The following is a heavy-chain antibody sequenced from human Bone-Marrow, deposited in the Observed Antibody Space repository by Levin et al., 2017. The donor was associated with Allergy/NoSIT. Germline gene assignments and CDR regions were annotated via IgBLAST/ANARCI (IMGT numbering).Heavy chain of an antibody. CDR2: IWYDGSNK. V-gene: IGHV3-33*01. Sequence: GESLKISCAASGFTFSSYGMHWVRQAPGKGLEWVAVIWYDGSNKYYADSVKGRFTISRDNSKNTLYLQMNSLRAEDTAVYYCARDRYCSGGSCYWGDAFDIWGQGTMVTVSS. CDR3: ARDRYCSGGSCYWGDAFDI. CDR1: GFTFSSYG. J-gene: IGHJ3*02. D-gene: IGHD2-15*01.